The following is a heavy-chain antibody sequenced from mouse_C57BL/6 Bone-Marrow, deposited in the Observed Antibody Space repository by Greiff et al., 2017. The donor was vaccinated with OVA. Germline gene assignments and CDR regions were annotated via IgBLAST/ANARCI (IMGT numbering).Heavy chain of an antibody. J-gene: IGHJ4*01. V-gene: IGHV5-4*03. CDR3: ARDGEYAMDY. D-gene: IGHD2-3*01. CDR2: ISDGGSYT. CDR1: GFTFSSYA. Sequence: EVKLMESGGGLVKPGGSLKLSCAASGFTFSSYAMSWVRQTPEKRLEWVATISDGGSYTYYPDNVKGRFTISRDNAKNNLYLQMSHLKSEDTAMYYCARDGEYAMDYWGQGTSVTVSS.